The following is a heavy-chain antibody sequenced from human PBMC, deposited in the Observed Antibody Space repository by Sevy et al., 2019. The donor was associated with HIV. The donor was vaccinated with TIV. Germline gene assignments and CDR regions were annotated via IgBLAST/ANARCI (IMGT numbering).Heavy chain of an antibody. CDR3: ATHASDYNSTGYLERDAFGI. Sequence: GGSLRLSCAASGFTVSSNYMSWVHQAPGKGLEWVSVIYAGGSTYYADSVKGRFTISRDNSKITLYLQMNSLRAEDTAVYYCATHASDYNSTGYLERDAFGIWGQGTMVTVSS. CDR2: IYAGGST. CDR1: GFTVSSNY. D-gene: IGHD3-22*01. V-gene: IGHV3-53*01. J-gene: IGHJ3*02.